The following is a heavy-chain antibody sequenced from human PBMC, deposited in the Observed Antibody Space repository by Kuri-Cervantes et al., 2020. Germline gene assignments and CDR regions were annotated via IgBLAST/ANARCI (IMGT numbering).Heavy chain of an antibody. CDR3: ARDGGYATRSWFDP. Sequence: GSLRLSCNVSGGSIRSYYWSWIRQPPGKGLEWIGYIYYSGSTNYNPSLKSRVTISVDTSKNQFSLKLSSVTAADTAVYYCARDGGYATRSWFDPWGQGTLVTVSS. CDR1: GGSIRSYY. CDR2: IYYSGST. D-gene: IGHD2-8*01. V-gene: IGHV4-59*01. J-gene: IGHJ5*02.